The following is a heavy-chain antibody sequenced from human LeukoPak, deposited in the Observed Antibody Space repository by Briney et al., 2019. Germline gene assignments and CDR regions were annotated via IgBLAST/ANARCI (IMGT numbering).Heavy chain of an antibody. Sequence: SETLSLTCVVSGASISSGSHYWNWIRESPGRELEWIGHIYYRGTTNYTPSLKSRVTISVDTSMNQFSLRLTSVTAADTAVYFCARSFYSSGWYTPLRWFDTWGQGALVTVSS. CDR2: IYYRGTT. J-gene: IGHJ5*02. D-gene: IGHD6-19*01. CDR3: ARSFYSSGWYTPLRWFDT. CDR1: GASISSGSHY. V-gene: IGHV4-61*01.